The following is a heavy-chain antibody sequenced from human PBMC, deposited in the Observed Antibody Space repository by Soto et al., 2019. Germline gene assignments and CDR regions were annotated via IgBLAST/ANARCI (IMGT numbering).Heavy chain of an antibody. Sequence: QGQLVQSGAELKKPGASVKVSCKASGYTFSSFGIAWVRQAPGQGLDWMGWVTGYNGNTKYAQRFQDRVIMTTDTSTNTAYMELRNLRSDDTAVYFCARAPPFDYWGQGTLVTVSS. V-gene: IGHV1-18*01. CDR2: VTGYNGNT. CDR1: GYTFSSFG. CDR3: ARAPPFDY. J-gene: IGHJ4*02.